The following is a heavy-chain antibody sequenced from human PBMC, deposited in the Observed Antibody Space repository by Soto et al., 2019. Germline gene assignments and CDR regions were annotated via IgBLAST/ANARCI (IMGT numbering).Heavy chain of an antibody. D-gene: IGHD3-10*01. CDR1: GGSFSGYY. V-gene: IGHV4-34*01. J-gene: IGHJ5*02. CDR3: ARATYYYGSGSYYNHKNWFDP. Sequence: PSETLSLTCAVYGGSFSGYYWSWIRQPPGKGLEWIGEINHSGSTNYNPSLKSRVTISVDTSKNQFSLKLSSVTAADTAVYYCARATYYYGSGSYYNHKNWFDPWGQGTLVTVSS. CDR2: INHSGST.